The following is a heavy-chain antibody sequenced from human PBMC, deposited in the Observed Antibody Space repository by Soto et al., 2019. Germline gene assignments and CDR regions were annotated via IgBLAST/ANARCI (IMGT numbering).Heavy chain of an antibody. J-gene: IGHJ1*01. CDR2: ISGSGADP. V-gene: IGHV3-23*01. Sequence: EVQLLESGGGLVQPGGSLRLSCAASGFTFSSYALTWVRQTPGKGLEWVSSISGSGADPYYADSVKGRFTISRDNSRDTVYRQMNSLRDEATAVYCWAKDRDSGDDDHFRYWGQGTRGTDSS. CDR3: AKDRDSGDDDHFRY. CDR1: GFTFSSYA. D-gene: IGHD5-12*01.